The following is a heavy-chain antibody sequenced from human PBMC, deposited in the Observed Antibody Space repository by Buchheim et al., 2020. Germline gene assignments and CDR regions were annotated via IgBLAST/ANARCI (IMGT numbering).Heavy chain of an antibody. D-gene: IGHD1-26*01. Sequence: VQLVESGGGLVQPGGSLRLSCAASGFTFSSYWMSWVRQAPGKGLEWVANIKQDGSEKYYVDSVKGRFTISRDNAKNSPYLQMNSLRAEDTAVYYCAGDTMWELLRGYFDYWGQGTL. CDR3: AGDTMWELLRGYFDY. J-gene: IGHJ4*02. CDR1: GFTFSSYW. CDR2: IKQDGSEK. V-gene: IGHV3-7*01.